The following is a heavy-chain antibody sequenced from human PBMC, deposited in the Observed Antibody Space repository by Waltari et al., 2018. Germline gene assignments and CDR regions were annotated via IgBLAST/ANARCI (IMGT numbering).Heavy chain of an antibody. D-gene: IGHD5-12*01. Sequence: QVQLVQSGAEVKKPGSSVKVSCKASGGTFSSYALSWGRQAPGQGLEWMGGIIPIFGTANYAQKFQGRVTITTDESTSTAYMELSSLRSEDTAVYYCARDGEMATISYYNYGMDVWGQGTTVTVSS. V-gene: IGHV1-69*05. CDR2: IIPIFGTA. J-gene: IGHJ6*02. CDR3: ARDGEMATISYYNYGMDV. CDR1: GGTFSSYA.